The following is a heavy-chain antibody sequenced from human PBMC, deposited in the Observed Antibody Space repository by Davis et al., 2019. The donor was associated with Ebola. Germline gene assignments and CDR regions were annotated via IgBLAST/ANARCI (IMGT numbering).Heavy chain of an antibody. CDR1: GYTFTSYG. D-gene: IGHD2-8*02. Sequence: ASVKVSCKASGYTFTSYGISWVRQAPGQGLEWMGGIIPIFGTANYAQKLQGRVTMTTDTSTSTAYMELRSLRSEDTAVYYCAREGYCTGGVCYNYYYYYGMDVWGQGTTVTVSS. J-gene: IGHJ6*02. CDR3: AREGYCTGGVCYNYYYYYGMDV. V-gene: IGHV1-18*01. CDR2: IIPIFGTA.